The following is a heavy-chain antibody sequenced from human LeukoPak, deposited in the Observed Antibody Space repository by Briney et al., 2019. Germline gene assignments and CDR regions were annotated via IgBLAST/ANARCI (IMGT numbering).Heavy chain of an antibody. CDR3: ARDFDMGITPGDDFDF. V-gene: IGHV3-74*01. CDR1: GFSFSKYW. D-gene: IGHD3-9*01. Sequence: GGSLRLSCAASGFSFSKYWMHWVRQTPGEGLVWVARIKEDGTYTSYADSVKGRFTISRDNARNTVFLQMNSLRAEGTAVYYCARDFDMGITPGDDFDFWGQGTLVTVSS. J-gene: IGHJ4*02. CDR2: IKEDGTYT.